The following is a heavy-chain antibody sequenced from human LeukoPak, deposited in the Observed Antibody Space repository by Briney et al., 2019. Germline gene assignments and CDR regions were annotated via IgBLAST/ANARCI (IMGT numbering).Heavy chain of an antibody. CDR2: ITITGSST. CDR3: ARGSVVAANFDF. J-gene: IGHJ4*02. Sequence: GGSLRLSCAASGFTFSDYYMSWIRQAPGKGLEWVSSITITGSSTYNADSVKGRFTISRDNAKNSLYLQMNSLRAEDTAVYYCARGSVVAANFDFWGQGTLVTVSS. V-gene: IGHV3-11*01. D-gene: IGHD2-15*01. CDR1: GFTFSDYY.